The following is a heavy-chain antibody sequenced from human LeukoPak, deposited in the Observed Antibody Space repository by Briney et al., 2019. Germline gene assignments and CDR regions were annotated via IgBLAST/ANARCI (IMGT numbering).Heavy chain of an antibody. CDR1: GGSISSSSYY. Sequence: SETLSLTCTVSGGSISSSSYYWGWIRQPPGKGLEWIGSIYYSGTTYYNPSLKSRVTISVDTSKNQFSLKLSSVTAADTAVYYCAVLTGYDRGDYWGQGTLVTVSS. J-gene: IGHJ4*02. V-gene: IGHV4-39*01. CDR3: AVLTGYDRGDY. CDR2: IYYSGTT. D-gene: IGHD3-9*01.